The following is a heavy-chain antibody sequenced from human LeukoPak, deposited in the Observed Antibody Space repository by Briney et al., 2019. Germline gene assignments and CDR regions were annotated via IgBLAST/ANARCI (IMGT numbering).Heavy chain of an antibody. D-gene: IGHD4-17*01. Sequence: ASVKVSCKASGYTFTGYSMHWVRQAPGQGLEWMGWINPNSGGTNYAQKFQGRVTMTRDTSISTAYMELSRLRSDDTAVYYCARGPTVTTNYYYYYMGVWGKGTTVTVSS. CDR3: ARGPTVTTNYYYYYMGV. CDR1: GYTFTGYS. CDR2: INPNSGGT. V-gene: IGHV1-2*02. J-gene: IGHJ6*03.